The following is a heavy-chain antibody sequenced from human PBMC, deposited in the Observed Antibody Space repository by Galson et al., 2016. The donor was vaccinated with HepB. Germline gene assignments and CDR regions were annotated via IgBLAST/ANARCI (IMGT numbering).Heavy chain of an antibody. J-gene: IGHJ4*02. CDR2: MYHTGDT. D-gene: IGHD3-22*01. V-gene: IGHV4-30-4*01. CDR3: AREKYFESSGPFGSGGYYFDN. CDR1: GGSISSGDYY. Sequence: TLSLTCTVSGGSISSGDYYWTWIRQTPEKGLEWIGYMYHTGDTYYNPSLKSRLGLSLDMSKNQFSLQLTSVTAADTPLYYCAREKYFESSGPFGSGGYYFDNWGQGTLVIVSS.